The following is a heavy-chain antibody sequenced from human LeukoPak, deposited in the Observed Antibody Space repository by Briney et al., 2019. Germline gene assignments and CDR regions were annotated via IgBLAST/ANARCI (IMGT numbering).Heavy chain of an antibody. D-gene: IGHD6-25*01. Sequence: GGSLRLSCEASGFTFRDYGMHWVRQAPGKGLEWVAVISYDGSNKYYADSVKGRFTISRDNSKNTLYMEMNSLRAEDTAVYYCAKAFRGQRYYFDYWGQGTLVTVSS. J-gene: IGHJ4*02. CDR3: AKAFRGQRYYFDY. CDR1: GFTFRDYG. CDR2: ISYDGSNK. V-gene: IGHV3-30*18.